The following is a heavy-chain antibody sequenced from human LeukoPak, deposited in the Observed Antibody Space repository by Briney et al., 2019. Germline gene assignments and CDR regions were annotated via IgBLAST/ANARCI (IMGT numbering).Heavy chain of an antibody. CDR1: GGSISSGGYY. D-gene: IGHD5-18*01. Sequence: KSSQTLSLTCTVSGGSISSGGYYWSWIRQHPGKGLEWIGYIYYSGSTYYNPSLKSPVTISVDTSKNQFSLKLSSVTAADTAVYYCARVGYSYGNDYWGQGTLVTVSS. J-gene: IGHJ4*02. CDR3: ARVGYSYGNDY. V-gene: IGHV4-31*01. CDR2: IYYSGST.